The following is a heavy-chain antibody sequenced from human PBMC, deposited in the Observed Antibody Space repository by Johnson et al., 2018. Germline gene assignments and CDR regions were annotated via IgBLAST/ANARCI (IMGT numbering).Heavy chain of an antibody. D-gene: IGHD3-9*01. Sequence: QVQLVESGGGLVKPGGSLRLSCAASGFTFSDYYMSWIRQAPGKGLEWVSYISSSGSTKSYVDSVKGRFTISRDNSKNTLYLQMNSLRAEDTAVYYGAKDGRLLRYFDWAFIFQHWGQGTLVTVSS. CDR3: AKDGRLLRYFDWAFIFQH. J-gene: IGHJ1*01. CDR2: ISSSGSTK. V-gene: IGHV3-11*04. CDR1: GFTFSDYY.